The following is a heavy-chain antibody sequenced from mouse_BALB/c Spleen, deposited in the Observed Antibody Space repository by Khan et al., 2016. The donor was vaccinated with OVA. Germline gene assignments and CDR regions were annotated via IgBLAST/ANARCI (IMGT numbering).Heavy chain of an antibody. CDR2: VSTGGHYT. CDR3: ARLAYYYDSEGFAY. J-gene: IGHJ3*01. CDR1: GFTFSTYG. D-gene: IGHD1-1*01. Sequence: EVELVESGGDIVKPGGSLKLSCAASGFTFSTYGMSWVRQTPDKRLEWVATVSTGGHYTYYTDTVKGRFTISRDNAKNTLYLQMSSLGSEDTAIVYCARLAYYYDSEGFAYWGQGTLVTVSA. V-gene: IGHV5-6*01.